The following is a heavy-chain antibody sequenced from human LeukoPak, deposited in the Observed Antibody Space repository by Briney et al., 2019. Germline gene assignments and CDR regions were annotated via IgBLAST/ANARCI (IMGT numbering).Heavy chain of an antibody. Sequence: ASVKVSCKASGYTFTGYYMHWVRQAPGQGLEWMGWINPNSGGTNYAQKFQGRVTMTRDTSISTAYMELSRLISDDTAVYYCARPAVTTDAFDIWGQGTMVTVSS. V-gene: IGHV1-2*02. D-gene: IGHD1-14*01. CDR2: INPNSGGT. J-gene: IGHJ3*02. CDR3: ARPAVTTDAFDI. CDR1: GYTFTGYY.